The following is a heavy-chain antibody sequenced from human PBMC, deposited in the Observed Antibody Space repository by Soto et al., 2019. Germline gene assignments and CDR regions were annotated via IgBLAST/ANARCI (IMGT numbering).Heavy chain of an antibody. Sequence: QVQLVESGGGVVQPGRSLRLSCAASGFTFSHYGMQWVRQAPGKGLEWVAVISYDGSNKYYADSVKGRFTISRDNSKDTLFLQMNSLRAEDTAVYFCAKEEMATLDYWGQGSLVTVSS. CDR1: GFTFSHYG. CDR2: ISYDGSNK. CDR3: AKEEMATLDY. J-gene: IGHJ4*02. V-gene: IGHV3-30*18.